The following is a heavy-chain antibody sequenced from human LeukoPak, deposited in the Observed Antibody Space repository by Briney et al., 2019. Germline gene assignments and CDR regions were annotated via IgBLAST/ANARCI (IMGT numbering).Heavy chain of an antibody. CDR2: MNPSTGNT. V-gene: IGHV1-8*01. D-gene: IGHD2-8*02. CDR1: GYTFSSYD. J-gene: IGHJ4*02. CDR3: ARLSETPAFYPGGRYLYLAY. Sequence: ASVKVSCKASGYTFSSYDINWVRQATGQGLEWMGWMNPSTGNTGYAQTFQGRVTMTRDTSTSTAYMELSSLKSEDTAVYYCARLSETPAFYPGGRYLYLAYWGQGAQVTVSS.